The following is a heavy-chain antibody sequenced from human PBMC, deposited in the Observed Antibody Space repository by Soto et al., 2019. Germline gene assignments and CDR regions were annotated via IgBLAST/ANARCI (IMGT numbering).Heavy chain of an antibody. J-gene: IGHJ4*02. Sequence: EVQLVESGGGLVKPGGSLRLPCAASGFTFSNAWMNWVRQAPGKGLEWVGRIKSKTDGGTTDYAAPVKGRFTISRDDSKNTLYLQMNSLKTEDTAVYYCTTDPDYYDSSGYYYYFDYWGQGTLVTVSS. D-gene: IGHD3-22*01. CDR1: GFTFSNAW. V-gene: IGHV3-15*07. CDR2: IKSKTDGGTT. CDR3: TTDPDYYDSSGYYYYFDY.